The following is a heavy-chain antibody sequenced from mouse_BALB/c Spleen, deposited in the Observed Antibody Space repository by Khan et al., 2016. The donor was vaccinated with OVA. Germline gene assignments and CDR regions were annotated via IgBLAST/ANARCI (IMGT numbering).Heavy chain of an antibody. CDR2: ISYSGVT. D-gene: IGHD1-1*01. CDR3: ARGNYYRYYFDY. V-gene: IGHV3-2*02. J-gene: IGHJ2*01. CDR1: GYSITSGYA. Sequence: EVQLQESGPGLVKPSQSLSLTCTVTGYSITSGYAWNWIRQFPGNKLEWMGYISYSGVTSYTPSLKSRISITRDTSKNQFFLQLTSVTTEDTATYYCARGNYYRYYFDYWGQGTTLTVSS.